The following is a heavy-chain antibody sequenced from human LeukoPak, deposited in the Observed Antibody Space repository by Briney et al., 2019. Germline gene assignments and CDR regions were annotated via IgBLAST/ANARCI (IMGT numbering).Heavy chain of an antibody. CDR3: ARHNYDSSGYPGDYYYYMDV. J-gene: IGHJ6*03. CDR1: GGSFSGCY. Sequence: SETLSLTCAVYGGSFSGCYWSWIRQPPGKGLEWIGEINHRGSTNYNPSLKSRVTISLDTSKNQFSLKLSSVTAADTAVYYCARHNYDSSGYPGDYYYYMDVWGKGTTVTVSS. CDR2: INHRGST. D-gene: IGHD3-22*01. V-gene: IGHV4-34*01.